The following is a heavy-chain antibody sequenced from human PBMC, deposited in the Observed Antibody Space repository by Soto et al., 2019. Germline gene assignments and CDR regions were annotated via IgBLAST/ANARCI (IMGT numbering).Heavy chain of an antibody. J-gene: IGHJ5*02. CDR1: GFNFSTYG. CDR3: GRDRSHYAGVGKIDP. Sequence: PXESLRLSVAASGFNFSTYGMNWVRQAPGKGLEWVSSISSKGSYIYYTPSVKGRFTISRDNAKNSVYLQMNSLRAEDTAVYYCGRDRSHYAGVGKIDPWGQGTLVTVSS. V-gene: IGHV3-21*01. D-gene: IGHD3-10*01. CDR2: ISSKGSYI.